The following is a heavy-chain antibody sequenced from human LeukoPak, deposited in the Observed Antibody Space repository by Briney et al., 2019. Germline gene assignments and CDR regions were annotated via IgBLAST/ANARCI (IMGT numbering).Heavy chain of an antibody. Sequence: ASVKVSCKVSGYTLTELSMHWVRQAPGKGLECMGGFDPEDGETIYAQKFQGRVTMTEDTSTDTAYMELSSLRSEDTAVYYCATGVYFWSGYSPRGMDVWGQGTTVTVSS. D-gene: IGHD3-3*01. CDR3: ATGVYFWSGYSPRGMDV. V-gene: IGHV1-24*01. J-gene: IGHJ6*02. CDR1: GYTLTELS. CDR2: FDPEDGET.